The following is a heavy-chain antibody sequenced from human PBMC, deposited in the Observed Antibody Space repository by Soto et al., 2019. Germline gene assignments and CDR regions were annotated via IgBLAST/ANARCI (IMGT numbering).Heavy chain of an antibody. CDR1: GFTFSSYA. D-gene: IGHD1-26*01. Sequence: VGSLRLSCAASGFTFSSYAMHWVRQAPGKGLGWVTVISYDGSNKYYADSVKGRFTVSRDNSKNTLYLQMNSLRAEDTAVYYCARDFASLGATIDYWGQGTLVTVSS. CDR2: ISYDGSNK. V-gene: IGHV3-30-3*01. J-gene: IGHJ4*02. CDR3: ARDFASLGATIDY.